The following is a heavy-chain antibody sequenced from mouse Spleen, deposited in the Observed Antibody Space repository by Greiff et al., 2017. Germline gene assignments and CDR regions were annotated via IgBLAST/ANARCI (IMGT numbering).Heavy chain of an antibody. J-gene: IGHJ3*01. CDR3: KYGSPWFAY. CDR2: IDPENGDT. D-gene: IGHD1-1*01. Sequence: EVQLQQSGAELVRSGASVKLSCTASGFNIKDYYMHWVKQRPEQGLEWIGWIDPENGDTEYAPKFQGKATMTADTSSNTAYLQLSSLTSEDTAVYYCKYGSPWFAYWGQGTLVTVSA. V-gene: IGHV14-4*02. CDR1: GFNIKDYY.